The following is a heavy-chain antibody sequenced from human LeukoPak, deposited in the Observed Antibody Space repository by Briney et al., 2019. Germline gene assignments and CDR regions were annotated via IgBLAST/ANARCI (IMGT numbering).Heavy chain of an antibody. CDR2: ISGSGGSA. CDR3: VKVEDSSSWYRAFDI. V-gene: IGHV3-23*01. Sequence: GGSLRLSCAASGFTFSSYSMNWVRQAPGKGLEWVSGISGSGGSAYYADSVKGRFTISRDNSKNMVYLQMNSLRAEDTAVYCCVKVEDSSSWYRAFDIWGQGTMVTVSS. CDR1: GFTFSSYS. J-gene: IGHJ3*02. D-gene: IGHD6-13*01.